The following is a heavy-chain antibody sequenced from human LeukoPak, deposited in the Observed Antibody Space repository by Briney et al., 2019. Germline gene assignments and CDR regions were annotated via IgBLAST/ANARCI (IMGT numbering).Heavy chain of an antibody. CDR3: AKAEGYGARDY. D-gene: IGHD5-18*01. CDR2: INPSGGLT. J-gene: IGHJ4*02. Sequence: ASVKVSCEASGYTFTSYYIYWVRQAPGQGLESMGIINPSGGLTTYSQRFQDRVTITRDTSTKTVYMELTNLTSEDTAVYYCAKAEGYGARDYWGQGTLVTVPS. CDR1: GYTFTSYY. V-gene: IGHV1-46*01.